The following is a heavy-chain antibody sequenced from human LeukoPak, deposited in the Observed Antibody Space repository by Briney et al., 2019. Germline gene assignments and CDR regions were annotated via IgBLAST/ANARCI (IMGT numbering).Heavy chain of an antibody. CDR3: ARSPPGLIYMDV. J-gene: IGHJ6*03. CDR1: GGTFNSYA. CDR2: FIPIFGTA. D-gene: IGHD2-8*01. Sequence: SVKVSCKASGGTFNSYAISWVRQAPGQGVERMGGFIPIFGTANYAQKFQCRVMITADESTSTAYMDLNSLRSEDTAVYYCARSPPGLIYMDVWGKGTTVSVSS. V-gene: IGHV1-69*13.